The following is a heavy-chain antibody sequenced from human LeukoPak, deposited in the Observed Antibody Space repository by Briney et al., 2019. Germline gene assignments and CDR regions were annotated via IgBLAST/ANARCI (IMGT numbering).Heavy chain of an antibody. CDR1: GFTFSSYA. J-gene: IGHJ4*02. D-gene: IGHD3-3*01. CDR2: ISGSGGST. Sequence: GGSLRLSCAASGFTFSSYAMSWVRQAPGKGLEWVSAISGSGGSTYYADSVKGRFTISRDNSKNTLYLQMNSLRAEDTAVYYCARGDDFWSGPNFDYWGQGTLVTVSS. V-gene: IGHV3-23*01. CDR3: ARGDDFWSGPNFDY.